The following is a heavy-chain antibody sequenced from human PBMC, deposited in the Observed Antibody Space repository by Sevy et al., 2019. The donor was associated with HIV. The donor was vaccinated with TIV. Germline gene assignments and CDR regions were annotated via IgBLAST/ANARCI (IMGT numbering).Heavy chain of an antibody. D-gene: IGHD3-22*01. V-gene: IGHV5-51*01. CDR3: ARSSFYYDNSGFYPFDF. CDR1: GYNFSGYW. CDR2: IYPTDSHI. Sequence: GESLKISCKGSGYNFSGYWVGWVRQMPGKGLEWMGIIYPTDSHIIYSPSLQGQVTISVDKSITTAYLQLRSLKTSDTAMYYCARSSFYYDNSGFYPFDFWGQGTLVTVSS. J-gene: IGHJ4*02.